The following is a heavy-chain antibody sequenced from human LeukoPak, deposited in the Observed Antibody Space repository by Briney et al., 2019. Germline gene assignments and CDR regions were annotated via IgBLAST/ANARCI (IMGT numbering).Heavy chain of an antibody. CDR3: AKGSYYDSSGSFYFDY. Sequence: GGSLRLSCAASGFTFSSYAMSWVRQAPRKGLEWVSGISGSGDNTYYADSVKGRFTISRDNSKNTLYVQVNSLGTEDTAAYYCAKGSYYDSSGSFYFDYWGQGTLVTVSS. V-gene: IGHV3-23*01. D-gene: IGHD3-22*01. CDR1: GFTFSSYA. CDR2: ISGSGDNT. J-gene: IGHJ4*02.